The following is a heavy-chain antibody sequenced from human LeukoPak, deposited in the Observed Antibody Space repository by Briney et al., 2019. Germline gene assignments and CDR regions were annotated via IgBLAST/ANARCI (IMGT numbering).Heavy chain of an antibody. CDR2: ISGDGGST. D-gene: IGHD6-19*01. CDR3: ARESESTGWYDY. Sequence: GGSLRLSCAAPGFMFHDYAIHWVRQAPGKGLEWVSLISGDGGSTFYADSVKGRFTISRDNSKNSLYLQMNSLRSDDTALYYCARESESTGWYDYWGQGTLVTVSS. J-gene: IGHJ4*02. CDR1: GFMFHDYA. V-gene: IGHV3-43*02.